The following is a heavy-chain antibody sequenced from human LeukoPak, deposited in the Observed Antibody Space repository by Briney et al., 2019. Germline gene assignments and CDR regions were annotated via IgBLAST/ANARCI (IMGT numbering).Heavy chain of an antibody. CDR2: INPKSGGT. V-gene: IGHV1-2*02. CDR1: VYTFTGYY. D-gene: IGHD2-15*01. J-gene: IGHJ4*02. CDR3: ARAAVVVAPDY. Sequence: ASVKVSCKASVYTFTGYYMHWVRQAPGQGLEWMGWINPKSGGTNYAEKFQGRVTMTRDTSISTAYMELRSLRSDDTAVYYCARAAVVVAPDYWGQGTLVTVSS.